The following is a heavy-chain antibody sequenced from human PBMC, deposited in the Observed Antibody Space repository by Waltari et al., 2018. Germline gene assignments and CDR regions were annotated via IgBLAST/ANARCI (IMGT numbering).Heavy chain of an antibody. D-gene: IGHD6-13*01. CDR1: GFTFSSYG. Sequence: QVQLVESGGGVVQPGRSLRLSCAASGFTFSSYGMHWVRQAPGKGLEWVAVIWYDGSNKYYADSVKGRVTISRDNSKNTLYLQMNSLRAEDTAMYYCAKDRGSSSWYSHGLDYWGQGTLVTVSS. V-gene: IGHV3-30*18. CDR2: IWYDGSNK. J-gene: IGHJ4*02. CDR3: AKDRGSSSWYSHGLDY.